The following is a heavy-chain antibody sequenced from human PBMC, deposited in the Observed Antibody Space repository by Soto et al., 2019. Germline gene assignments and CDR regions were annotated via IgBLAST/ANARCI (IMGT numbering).Heavy chain of an antibody. CDR1: GGCLGGYY. J-gene: IGHJ5*02. CDR3: ARAYLTGTTPPYNWFDR. Sequence: QVQLLQWGTGALKPSETLSLTCTVHGGCLGGYYWNWIRQSPGKALEWIGEVSHVDSTNYNPSLKGRATISLDTPKNQFSLKLTSMTAADTAVYYCARAYLTGTTPPYNWFDRWGQGTLVTVSS. D-gene: IGHD1-7*01. V-gene: IGHV4-34*01. CDR2: VSHVDST.